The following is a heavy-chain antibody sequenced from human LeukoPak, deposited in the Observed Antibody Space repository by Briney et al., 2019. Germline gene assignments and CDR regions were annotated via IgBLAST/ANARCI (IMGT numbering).Heavy chain of an antibody. V-gene: IGHV3-53*01. CDR1: GFTFDDYG. J-gene: IGHJ4*02. Sequence: GGSLRLSCAASGFTFDDYGLSWVRQAPGKGLEWVSFIYSGGNTHYSDSVKGRFTISRDNSKNTLYLQMNSLRAEDTAVYYCARRAGEYSHPYDYWGQGTLVTVSS. CDR3: ARRAGEYSHPYDY. CDR2: IYSGGNT. D-gene: IGHD4-17*01.